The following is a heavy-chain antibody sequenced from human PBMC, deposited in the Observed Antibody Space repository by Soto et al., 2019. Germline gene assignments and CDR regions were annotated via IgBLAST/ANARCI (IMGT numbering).Heavy chain of an antibody. Sequence: QVQLQESGPGLVKPSDTLSLTCAVSGYSISSSNWWGWIRQPPGKGLEWIGYIYYSGSTYYNPSLKSRVTMSVDTSKNQFSLKLSSVTAVDTAVYYCARNHVFPDSSSWAGDAFDIWGQGTMVTVSS. V-gene: IGHV4-28*01. D-gene: IGHD6-13*01. CDR3: ARNHVFPDSSSWAGDAFDI. J-gene: IGHJ3*02. CDR1: GYSISSSNW. CDR2: IYYSGST.